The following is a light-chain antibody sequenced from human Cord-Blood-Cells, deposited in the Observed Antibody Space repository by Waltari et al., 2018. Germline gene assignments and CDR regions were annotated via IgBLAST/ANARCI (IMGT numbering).Light chain of an antibody. CDR3: QERSNWPPWT. CDR1: QSVRSY. Sequence: EIVLTQSPATLALSPGERATLSCRASQSVRSYLAWYQQKPGQAPRLLIYDASNRATGIPARFSGSGSGTDFTLTISRLEPEDFAVYYCQERSNWPPWTFGQGTKVEIK. CDR2: DAS. J-gene: IGKJ1*01. V-gene: IGKV3-11*01.